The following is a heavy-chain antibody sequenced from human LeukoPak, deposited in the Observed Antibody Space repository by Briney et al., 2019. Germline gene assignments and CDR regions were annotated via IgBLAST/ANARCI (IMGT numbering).Heavy chain of an antibody. CDR2: IWYDGSNK. D-gene: IGHD3-3*01. J-gene: IGHJ3*02. V-gene: IGHV3-33*06. CDR1: GFTFSSYG. Sequence: PGRSLRLSCAASGFTFSSYGMHWVRQAPGKGLEWVAVIWYDGSNKYYADSVKGRFTISRDNSKNTLYLQMNSLRAEDTAVYYCAKDLDSWSGYSAFDIWGQGTMVTVSS. CDR3: AKDLDSWSGYSAFDI.